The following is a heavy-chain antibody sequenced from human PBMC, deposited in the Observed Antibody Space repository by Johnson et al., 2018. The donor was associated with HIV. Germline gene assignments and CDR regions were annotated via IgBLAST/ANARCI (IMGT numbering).Heavy chain of an antibody. CDR3: AKVWAVAGRGTHDAFDI. J-gene: IGHJ3*02. Sequence: LVESGGGLVQPGGSLRLSCAASGFTFDDYAMHWVRQAPGKGLEWVSGISWNSGSIGYADSVKGRFTISRDNAKNSLYLQMNSLRAEDTALYYCAKVWAVAGRGTHDAFDIWGQGTMVTVSS. CDR2: ISWNSGSI. V-gene: IGHV3-9*01. CDR1: GFTFDDYA. D-gene: IGHD6-19*01.